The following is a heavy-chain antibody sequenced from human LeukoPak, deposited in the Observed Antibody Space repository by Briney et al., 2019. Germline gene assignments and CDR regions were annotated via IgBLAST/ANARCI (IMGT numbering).Heavy chain of an antibody. V-gene: IGHV1-8*03. D-gene: IGHD3-10*01. J-gene: IGHJ4*02. CDR2: MNPNSGNT. CDR1: GYTFTSYD. Sequence: GASVKVSCKASGYTFTSYDINWVRQAPGQGLEWMGWMNPNSGNTGYAQKFQGRVTITRNTSISTAYMELSSLRSEDTAVYYCARNGYGSGSPSIEYHFDYWGQGTLVTVSS. CDR3: ARNGYGSGSPSIEYHFDY.